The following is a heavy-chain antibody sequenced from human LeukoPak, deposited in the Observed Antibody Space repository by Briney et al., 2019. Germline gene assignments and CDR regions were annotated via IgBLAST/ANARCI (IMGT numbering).Heavy chain of an antibody. Sequence: GGSLRLSCAASGFTFSSYAMSWVRQAPGKGLEWVSAISGSGGSTYYADSVKGRFTISRDNSKNTLYLQMSSLRAEDTAVYYCAKDKRLQPHYFDYWGQGTLVTVSS. V-gene: IGHV3-23*01. CDR2: ISGSGGST. CDR3: AKDKRLQPHYFDY. CDR1: GFTFSSYA. D-gene: IGHD6-25*01. J-gene: IGHJ4*02.